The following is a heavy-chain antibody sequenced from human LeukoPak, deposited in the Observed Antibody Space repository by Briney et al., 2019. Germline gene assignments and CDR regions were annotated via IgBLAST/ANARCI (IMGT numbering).Heavy chain of an antibody. CDR3: ARDFRGSVDAFDI. Sequence: SETLSLTCTVSGGSISDYYWNRMRQPPGKGLEWIGYIHYSGRTNYNPSLKSRVSISVDTSKNQFSLKLSSVTAADTAAYYCARDFRGSVDAFDIWGQGTMVAVSS. J-gene: IGHJ3*02. CDR1: GGSISDYY. CDR2: IHYSGRT. V-gene: IGHV4-59*01.